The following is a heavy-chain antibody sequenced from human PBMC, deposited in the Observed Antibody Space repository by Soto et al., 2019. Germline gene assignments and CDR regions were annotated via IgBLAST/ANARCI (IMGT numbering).Heavy chain of an antibody. J-gene: IGHJ4*02. V-gene: IGHV1-18*01. D-gene: IGHD4-17*01. CDR3: ARDVPTVTTGGTDY. CDR2: ISAYNGNT. Sequence: QVQLVQSGADLKKPGASVTVSCKASGYTFTSYGISWVRQAPGQGLEWMGWISAYNGNTNYAQKFQGRVTMTTDTATSTASMELRSLRSYDTAVYYCARDVPTVTTGGTDYWCQGTLVTVSS. CDR1: GYTFTSYG.